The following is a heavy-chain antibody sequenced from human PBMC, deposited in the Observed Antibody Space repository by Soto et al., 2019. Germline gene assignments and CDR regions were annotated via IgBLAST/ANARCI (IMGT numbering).Heavy chain of an antibody. D-gene: IGHD5-18*01. Sequence: ESGGGLVKPGGSLRLSCAASGFTFSSYSMNWVRQAPGKGLEWVSSISSSSSYIYYADSVKGRFTISRDNAKNSLYLQMNSLRAEDTAVYYCARDPGYSYGAYYYYGMDVWGQGTTVTVSS. J-gene: IGHJ6*02. CDR2: ISSSSSYI. V-gene: IGHV3-21*01. CDR1: GFTFSSYS. CDR3: ARDPGYSYGAYYYYGMDV.